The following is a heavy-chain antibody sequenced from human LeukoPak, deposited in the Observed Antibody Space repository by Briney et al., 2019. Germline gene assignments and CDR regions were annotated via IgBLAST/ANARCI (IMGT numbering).Heavy chain of an antibody. D-gene: IGHD1-26*01. CDR1: GFTFSDYY. Sequence: GALRLSCAASGFTFSDYYMNWIRQAPGKGLEWVSNIDGSGSTISYAGSVKGRFTISRDNAKNSLYLQMNSLRAEDTAVYFCARARWDRYYFDYWGQGTLVTVSS. CDR3: ARARWDRYYFDY. CDR2: IDGSGSTI. J-gene: IGHJ4*02. V-gene: IGHV3-11*01.